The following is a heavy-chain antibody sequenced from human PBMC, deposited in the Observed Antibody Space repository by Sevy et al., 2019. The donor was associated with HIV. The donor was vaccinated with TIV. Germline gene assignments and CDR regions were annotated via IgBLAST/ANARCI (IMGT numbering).Heavy chain of an antibody. Sequence: GGSLRLSCAASGFTFSSYAMHWVRQAPGKRLEWVAVISYDGSNKYYADSVKGRFTISRDNSKNTLYLQMNSLRAEDTAVYYCARDMYDSSGYCFDYWGQGTLVTVSS. CDR1: GFTFSSYA. D-gene: IGHD3-22*01. CDR3: ARDMYDSSGYCFDY. CDR2: ISYDGSNK. J-gene: IGHJ4*02. V-gene: IGHV3-30-3*01.